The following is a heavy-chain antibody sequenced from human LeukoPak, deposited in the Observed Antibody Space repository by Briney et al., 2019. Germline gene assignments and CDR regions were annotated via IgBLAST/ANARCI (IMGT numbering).Heavy chain of an antibody. V-gene: IGHV4-39*07. D-gene: IGHD3-22*01. J-gene: IGHJ5*02. CDR3: ARPYYYDSRIDP. CDR2: IYYSGST. CDR1: GGSISSSSYF. Sequence: KPSETLSLTCTVSGGSISSSSYFWGWIRQPPGKDLEWIGSIYYSGSTSYNPSLKSRVTISVDTSKNQFSLRLSSVTAADTAVYYCARPYYYDSRIDPWGQGILVTVSS.